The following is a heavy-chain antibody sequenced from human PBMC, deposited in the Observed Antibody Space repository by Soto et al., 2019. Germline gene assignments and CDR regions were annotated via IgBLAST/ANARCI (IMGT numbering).Heavy chain of an antibody. D-gene: IGHD6-6*01. V-gene: IGHV3-11*01. J-gene: IGHJ6*02. Sequence: GSLRLSCAASGFTFSDYYMSWIRQAPGKGLEWVSYISSSGSTIYYADSVKGRFTISRDNAKNSLYLQMNSLRAEDTAVYYCASTSSSSNYYYYGMDVWGQGTTVTVSS. CDR3: ASTSSSSNYYYYGMDV. CDR2: ISSSGSTI. CDR1: GFTFSDYY.